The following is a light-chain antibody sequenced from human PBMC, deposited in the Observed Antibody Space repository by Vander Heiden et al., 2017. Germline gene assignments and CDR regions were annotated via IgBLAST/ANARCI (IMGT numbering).Light chain of an antibody. CDR2: KAS. J-gene: IGKJ1*01. V-gene: IGKV1-5*03. Sequence: DSQMTQSPSTLSASVGDRVTITCRASQSISYWLAWYQKKPGKAPKLLIYKASSLESGVPSRFSGSGSGTEFTLTSSSLQPDDFATYYCQQCNTYSFGQGTKVEIK. CDR1: QSISYW. CDR3: QQCNTYS.